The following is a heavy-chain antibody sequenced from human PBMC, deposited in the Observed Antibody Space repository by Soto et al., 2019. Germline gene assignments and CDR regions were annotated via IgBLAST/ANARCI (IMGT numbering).Heavy chain of an antibody. Sequence: EVQLLESGGGLEQPGGSLRLSCAASGFTFDSFAMTWVRQAPGKGLEWVSAISASGGSTFYADSVKGRFTISRDSSKNTLYLQMNSLRAEDTAVYYGARGAVRPASWGQGTLVTVSS. CDR2: ISASGGST. J-gene: IGHJ5*02. D-gene: IGHD3-10*01. CDR3: ARGAVRPAS. CDR1: GFTFDSFA. V-gene: IGHV3-23*01.